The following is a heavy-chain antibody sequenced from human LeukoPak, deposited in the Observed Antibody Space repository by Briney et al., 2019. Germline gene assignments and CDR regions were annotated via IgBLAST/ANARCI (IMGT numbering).Heavy chain of an antibody. J-gene: IGHJ6*03. CDR2: IRYDGSNK. CDR1: GFTFSSYG. D-gene: IGHD2-21*01. Sequence: GGSLRLSCAASGFTFSSYGMHWVRQAPGKGLEWVAFIRYDGSNKYYADSVKGRFTISRDNSKNTLYLQMNSLRAEDTAVYYCAKEGEVSYYYMDVWGKGTTVAVSS. V-gene: IGHV3-30*02. CDR3: AKEGEVSYYYMDV.